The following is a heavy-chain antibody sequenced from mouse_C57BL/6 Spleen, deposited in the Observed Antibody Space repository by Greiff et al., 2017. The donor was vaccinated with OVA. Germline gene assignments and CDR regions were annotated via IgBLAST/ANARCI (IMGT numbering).Heavy chain of an antibody. J-gene: IGHJ3*01. V-gene: IGHV1-50*01. CDR3: ARGDYGSSFAY. Sequence: QVQLQQPGAELVKPGASVKLSCKASGYTFTSYWMQWVKQRPGQGLEWIGEIDPSDSYTNYNQKFKGKATLTVDTSSSTAYLQISSLTSEDSAVYYCARGDYGSSFAYWGQGTLVTVSA. D-gene: IGHD1-1*01. CDR2: IDPSDSYT. CDR1: GYTFTSYW.